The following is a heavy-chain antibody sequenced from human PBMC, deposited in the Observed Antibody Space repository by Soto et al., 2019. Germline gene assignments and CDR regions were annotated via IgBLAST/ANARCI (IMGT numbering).Heavy chain of an antibody. CDR2: ISSGGGGT. CDR1: GFTFSNYA. J-gene: IGHJ6*02. V-gene: IGHV3-23*01. CDR3: ASHLTAGDYYYGVDV. Sequence: GGSLRLSCAASGFTFSNYAMSWVRQAPGKGLEWVSAISSGGGGTYYTESVKGRFSISRDNPKNTLYLQMNSLRVDDTAVYYCASHLTAGDYYYGVDVWGQGTTVTVSS. D-gene: IGHD4-17*01.